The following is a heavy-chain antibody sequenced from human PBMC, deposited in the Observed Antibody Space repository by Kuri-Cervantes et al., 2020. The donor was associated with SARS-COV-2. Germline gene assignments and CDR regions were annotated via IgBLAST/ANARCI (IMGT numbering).Heavy chain of an antibody. CDR1: GFTFSSYS. CDR2: ISSSGSTI. V-gene: IGHV3-48*04. J-gene: IGHJ6*02. CDR3: ARDRLRGARPSYYYSGMDV. D-gene: IGHD6-6*01. Sequence: GESLKISCAASGFTFSSYSMNWVRQAPGKGLEWVSYISSSGSTIYYADSVKGRFTISRDNAKNSLYLQMNSLRAEDTAVYYCARDRLRGARPSYYYSGMDVWGQGTTVTVSS.